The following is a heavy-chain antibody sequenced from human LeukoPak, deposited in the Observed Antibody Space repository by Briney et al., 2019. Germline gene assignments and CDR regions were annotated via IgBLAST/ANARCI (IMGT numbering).Heavy chain of an antibody. V-gene: IGHV4-39*01. J-gene: IGHJ5*02. CDR3: ASIRNSLFDP. CDR2: IYYSGST. CDR1: GGSISSSSYY. D-gene: IGHD2/OR15-2a*01. Sequence: SETLSLTCTVSGGSISSSSYYWGWIRQPPGKGLEWIGSIYYSGSTYYNPSLKSRVTISVDTSKNQFSLKLSSVTAADTAVYYCASIRNSLFDPWGQGTLVTVSS.